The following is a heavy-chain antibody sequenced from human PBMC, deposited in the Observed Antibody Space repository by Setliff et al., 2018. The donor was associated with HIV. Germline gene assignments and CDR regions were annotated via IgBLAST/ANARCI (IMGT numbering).Heavy chain of an antibody. V-gene: IGHV1-18*01. CDR1: GGTFSSYV. CDR3: AIGSSNWPHRPNNYYFDY. J-gene: IGHJ4*02. Sequence: GASVKVSCKASGGTFSSYVISWVRQAPGQGLEWMGWINSYNGNTKFAQKFQGRVTITRDTSASTAYMELSSLRSEDTGVYYCAIGSSNWPHRPNNYYFDYWGQGTPVTVSS. CDR2: INSYNGNT. D-gene: IGHD6-13*01.